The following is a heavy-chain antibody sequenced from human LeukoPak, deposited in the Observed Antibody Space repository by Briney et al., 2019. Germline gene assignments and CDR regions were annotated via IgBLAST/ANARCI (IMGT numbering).Heavy chain of an antibody. J-gene: IGHJ4*02. Sequence: GRSLRLSCAASGLTFSSYGMHWVRQAPGKGLEWVAVISYDGSNKYYADSVKGRFTISRDNSKNTLYLQMNSLRAEDTAVYYCAKDRQPLHLLAYYFDYWGQGTLVTVSS. CDR2: ISYDGSNK. CDR1: GLTFSSYG. V-gene: IGHV3-30*18. D-gene: IGHD1-26*01. CDR3: AKDRQPLHLLAYYFDY.